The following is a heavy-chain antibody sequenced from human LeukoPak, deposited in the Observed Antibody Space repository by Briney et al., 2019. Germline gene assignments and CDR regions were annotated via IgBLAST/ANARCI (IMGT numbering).Heavy chain of an antibody. J-gene: IGHJ4*02. CDR2: ISSSGSII. D-gene: IGHD3-10*01. CDR3: AQPPRGY. Sequence: GGSLRLSCAASGFTFTSYSMNWVRQAPGKGLECISYISSSGSIIYYADSVKGRFTISRDNAKNSLYLQMNSLRAEDTAVYYCAQPPRGYWGQGTLVTVSS. CDR1: GFTFTSYS. V-gene: IGHV3-48*04.